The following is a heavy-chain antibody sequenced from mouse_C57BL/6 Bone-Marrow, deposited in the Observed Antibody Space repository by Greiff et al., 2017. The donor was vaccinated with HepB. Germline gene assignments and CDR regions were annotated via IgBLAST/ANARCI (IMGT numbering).Heavy chain of an antibody. V-gene: IGHV2-5*01. Sequence: QVQLQQSGPGLVQPSQSLSITCTVSGFALTSYGVHWVRQFPGKGLEWLGVIWRGGSTDYNAAFMSRPSITKDNSKSQVFFKMNSLQADDTAIYYCAKKSYWDYYAMDYWGQGTSVTVSS. CDR1: GFALTSYG. CDR2: IWRGGST. J-gene: IGHJ4*01. D-gene: IGHD2-12*01. CDR3: AKKSYWDYYAMDY.